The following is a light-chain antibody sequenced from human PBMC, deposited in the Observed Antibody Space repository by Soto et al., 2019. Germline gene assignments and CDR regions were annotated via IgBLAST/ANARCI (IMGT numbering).Light chain of an antibody. CDR3: QHYNSYPLT. J-gene: IGKJ4*01. Sequence: DIQMTQSPSTLSASVGDRVTITCRASQSISSWLAWYQQKPGKAPKVLIYKASSLERGVPARFSGSGSGTDFTLTISSLQPDDSATYYCQHYNSYPLTFGGGTKVEI. CDR1: QSISSW. V-gene: IGKV1-5*03. CDR2: KAS.